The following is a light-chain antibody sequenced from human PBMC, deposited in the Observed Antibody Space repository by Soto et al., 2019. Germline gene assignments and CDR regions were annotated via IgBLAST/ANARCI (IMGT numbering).Light chain of an antibody. J-gene: IGLJ2*01. Sequence: QSVLTQPPSASGSPGQSVTISCTGTSTDISGYNFVSWYQQQPGKAPTLLIYEVYKQPSGVPDRFSGSKSGNTASLTVSGLQADDEAYYYCTSFARSEDPCVVFGGGTKLTVL. CDR2: EVY. CDR1: STDISGYNF. V-gene: IGLV2-8*01. CDR3: TSFARSEDPCVV.